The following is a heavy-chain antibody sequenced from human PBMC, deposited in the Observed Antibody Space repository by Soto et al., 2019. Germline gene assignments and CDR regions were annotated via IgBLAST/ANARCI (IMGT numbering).Heavy chain of an antibody. D-gene: IGHD3-22*01. CDR3: ATYYYDSSVGAFDI. CDR2: IYYSGST. Sequence: QVQLQESGPGLVKPSQTLSLTCTVSGGSISSGGYYWSWIRQHPGKGLEWIGYIYYSGSTYYNTSLKSRVTISVDSSKNPFSLKLSSVTAADTAVYYCATYYYDSSVGAFDIWGQGTMVTVSS. CDR1: GGSISSGGYY. J-gene: IGHJ3*02. V-gene: IGHV4-31*03.